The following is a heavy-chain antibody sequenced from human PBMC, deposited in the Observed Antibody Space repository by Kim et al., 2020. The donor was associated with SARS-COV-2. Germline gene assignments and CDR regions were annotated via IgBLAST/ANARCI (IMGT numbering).Heavy chain of an antibody. Sequence: SETLSLTCTVSGASISSSPYYWNWIRQPPGKGLEWIGYIYYTGSTYYSPSLKSRVTISVDTSKNQFSLNLTSVTAADTAVYYCARDYCGSGNYVLRPSYGSQRPLVT. V-gene: IGHV4-61*05. CDR2: IYYTGST. D-gene: IGHD3-10*01. J-gene: IGHJ4*02. CDR1: GASISSSPYY. CDR3: ARDYCGSGNYVLRPSY.